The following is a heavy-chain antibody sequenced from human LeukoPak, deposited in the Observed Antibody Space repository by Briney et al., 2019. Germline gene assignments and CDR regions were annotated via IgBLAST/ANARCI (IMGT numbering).Heavy chain of an antibody. J-gene: IGHJ2*01. CDR2: LGTAGDS. CDR3: ARGPPLTGSNFWYFDL. V-gene: IGHV3-13*01. D-gene: IGHD7-27*01. CDR1: GFIFSNYE. Sequence: GGSLRPSCAASGFIFSNYEMHWVRQAVGKGLEWVSALGTAGDSFYPDSVKGRFTISRDASKNSLFLQMYDLRAGDTAVYYCARGPPLTGSNFWYFDLWGRGTLVSVSS.